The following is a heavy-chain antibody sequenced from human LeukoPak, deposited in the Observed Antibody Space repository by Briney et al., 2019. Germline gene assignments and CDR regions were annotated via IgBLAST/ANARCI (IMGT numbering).Heavy chain of an antibody. V-gene: IGHV3-30*02. Sequence: PGGSLRLSCAASGFTFSSYGMHWVRQAPGEGLEWVAFIRYDGSNKYYADSVKGRFTISRDNSKNTLYLQMNSLRAEDTAVYYCAKGSHGSGSYYNPYYFDYWGQGTLVTVSS. J-gene: IGHJ4*02. CDR1: GFTFSSYG. CDR2: IRYDGSNK. CDR3: AKGSHGSGSYYNPYYFDY. D-gene: IGHD3-10*01.